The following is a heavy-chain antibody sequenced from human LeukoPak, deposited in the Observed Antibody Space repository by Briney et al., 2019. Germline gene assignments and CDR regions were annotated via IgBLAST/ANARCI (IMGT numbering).Heavy chain of an antibody. J-gene: IGHJ3*02. CDR2: INPNGGGT. V-gene: IGHV1-2*06. CDR3: ARDRDCSGGSCVDI. D-gene: IGHD2-15*01. CDR1: GYTFTGYY. Sequence: ASAKVSCKASGYTFTGYYIHWVRQAPGQGLEWMGRINPNGGGTNYAQKFQGSVTMTRDTSISTAYMELSRLRSDDTAVYYCARDRDCSGGSCVDIWGQGTMVTVSS.